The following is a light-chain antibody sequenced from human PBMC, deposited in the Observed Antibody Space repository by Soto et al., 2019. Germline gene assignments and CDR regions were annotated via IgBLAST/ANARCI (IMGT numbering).Light chain of an antibody. J-gene: IGKJ1*01. V-gene: IGKV1-5*03. CDR3: QQYNSYPWT. CDR2: KAS. CDR1: QSIRSW. Sequence: DIQMTQSPSTLSASVGDRVTITCMASQSIRSWLAWYQQKPGKAPELLIYKASRLESGVPSRFSGSGSGTEFTLTISCLQPDDFATYYGQQYNSYPWTFGQGTKVYIK.